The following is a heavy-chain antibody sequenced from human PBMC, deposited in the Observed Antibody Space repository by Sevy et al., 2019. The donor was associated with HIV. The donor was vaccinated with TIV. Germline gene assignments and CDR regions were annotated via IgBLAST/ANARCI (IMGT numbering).Heavy chain of an antibody. Sequence: GGSLRLSCAASGFTFSNYAMSWVRQAPGKGLEWVSTITSAANIYYADSAQGRFTISRDNAKNTLYMQVNSLRAEDTAVYFCAKIDSSSWSFDYWGQGSLVTVSA. CDR1: GFTFSNYA. V-gene: IGHV3-23*01. CDR3: AKIDSSSWSFDY. D-gene: IGHD6-13*01. CDR2: ITSAANI. J-gene: IGHJ4*02.